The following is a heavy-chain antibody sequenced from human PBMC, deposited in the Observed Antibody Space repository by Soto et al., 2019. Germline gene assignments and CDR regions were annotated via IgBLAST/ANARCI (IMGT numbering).Heavy chain of an antibody. V-gene: IGHV3-11*01. D-gene: IGHD6-13*01. CDR1: GFSFSDYY. Sequence: PGGSLRLSCAASGFSFSDYYMSWIRQAPGKGLEWVSYISSSGSTIYDADSVKGRFTISRDNAKNSLHLQTNSLRAEDTAVYYCARASCIAAAGGFFYWGQGTLVTVSS. J-gene: IGHJ4*02. CDR3: ARASCIAAAGGFFY. CDR2: ISSSGSTI.